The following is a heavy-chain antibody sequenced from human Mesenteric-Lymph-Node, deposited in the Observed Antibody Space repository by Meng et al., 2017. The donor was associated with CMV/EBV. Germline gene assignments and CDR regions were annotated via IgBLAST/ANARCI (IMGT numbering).Heavy chain of an antibody. CDR2: ISNSGNTI. CDR3: ARPLGLCTSTSCPYYYYGMDV. Sequence: GESLKISCAASGFTFSDYYMSGIRQAPGKGLEWVSYISNSGNTIYYGDSVKGRFTISRDNAKNSLYLQMNSLRAEDAAMYYCARPLGLCTSTSCPYYYYGMDVWGQGTTVTVSS. J-gene: IGHJ6*02. D-gene: IGHD2-2*01. CDR1: GFTFSDYY. V-gene: IGHV3-11*01.